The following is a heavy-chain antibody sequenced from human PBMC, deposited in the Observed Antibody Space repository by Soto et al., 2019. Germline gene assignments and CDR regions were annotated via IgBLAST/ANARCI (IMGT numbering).Heavy chain of an antibody. CDR1: GFTFSTYT. J-gene: IGHJ4*02. V-gene: IGHV3-21*01. D-gene: IGHD1-26*01. Sequence: TAGGSLRLSCASSGFTFSTYTMNWVRQAPRKGLEWVSSINGRGNYIYYAESVKGRFTISRDNAKNSLYLQMDRLRAEDTALYYCVREDGKVGTNSAFDYWGLGALVTVSS. CDR3: VREDGKVGTNSAFDY. CDR2: INGRGNYI.